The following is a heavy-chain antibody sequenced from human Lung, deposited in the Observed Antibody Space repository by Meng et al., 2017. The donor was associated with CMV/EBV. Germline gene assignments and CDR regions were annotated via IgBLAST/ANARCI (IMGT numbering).Heavy chain of an antibody. V-gene: IGHV1-69*05. Sequence: FSSYALGWGRQAPGQRLEWMGGIIPISATPNYPQKFQGRVTITTDESTTTAYMELSSLRSEDTGVYYCARGGPEAGGEMPTRGFDHWGPGTLVTVSS. CDR1: FSSYA. CDR3: ARGGPEAGGEMPTRGFDH. D-gene: IGHD3-10*01. J-gene: IGHJ4*02. CDR2: IIPISATP.